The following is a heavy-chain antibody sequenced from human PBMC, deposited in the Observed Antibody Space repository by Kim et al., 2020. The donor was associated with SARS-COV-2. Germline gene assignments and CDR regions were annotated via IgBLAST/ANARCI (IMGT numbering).Heavy chain of an antibody. Sequence: GGSLRLSCAASGFTFSSYSMNWVRQAPGKGLEWVSSISSSSSYIYYADSVKGRFTISRDNAKNSLYLQMNSLRAEDTAVYYCARGRPAAPASYYYYYGMDVWGQGTTVTVSS. V-gene: IGHV3-21*01. CDR2: ISSSSSYI. CDR1: GFTFSSYS. J-gene: IGHJ6*02. CDR3: ARGRPAAPASYYYYYGMDV.